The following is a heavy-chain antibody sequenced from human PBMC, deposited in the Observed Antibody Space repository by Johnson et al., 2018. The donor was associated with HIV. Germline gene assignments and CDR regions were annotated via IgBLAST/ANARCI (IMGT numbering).Heavy chain of an antibody. CDR3: ARAAIVVLPAGAFDI. Sequence: EVQLVESGGGLIQPGGSLRLSCAASGFTVSSNYMSWVRQAPGKGLEWVSVIYSGGSTYYADSVKGRFTISRDNSKKTLYLQMNSLRIEDTAIYYCARAAIVVLPAGAFDIWGRGTMVTVSS. CDR1: GFTVSSNY. V-gene: IGHV3-66*03. D-gene: IGHD2-2*01. CDR2: IYSGGST. J-gene: IGHJ3*02.